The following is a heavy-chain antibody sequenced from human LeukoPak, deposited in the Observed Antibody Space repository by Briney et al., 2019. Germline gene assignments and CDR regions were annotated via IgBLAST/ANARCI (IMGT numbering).Heavy chain of an antibody. CDR3: ARDRDGYKHDY. Sequence: GGSLRPSCAASGFTFSSYSMNWVRQAPGKGLEWVSYISSSSSTIYYADSVKGRFTISRDNAKNSLYLQMNSLRAEDTAVYYCARDRDGYKHDYWGQGTLVTVSS. V-gene: IGHV3-48*04. J-gene: IGHJ4*02. CDR1: GFTFSSYS. CDR2: ISSSSSTI. D-gene: IGHD5-24*01.